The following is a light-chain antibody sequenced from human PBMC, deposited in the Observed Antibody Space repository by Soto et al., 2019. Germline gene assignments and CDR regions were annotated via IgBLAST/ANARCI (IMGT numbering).Light chain of an antibody. Sequence: EIVLKRSPTTLYLSTGATGAXSCRASQSVSSYLAWYQQEPGQAPRLLIYDASNRATGIPARFSGTGSGTDFTLTISSLEPEDFAVYYCQQRSNWPLITFGQGTRMEI. V-gene: IGKV3-11*01. CDR2: DAS. CDR3: QQRSNWPLIT. CDR1: QSVSSY. J-gene: IGKJ5*01.